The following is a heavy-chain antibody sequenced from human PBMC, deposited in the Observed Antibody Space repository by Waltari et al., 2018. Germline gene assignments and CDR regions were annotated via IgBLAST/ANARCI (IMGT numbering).Heavy chain of an antibody. Sequence: QVQLQESGPGLVKPSETLSLTCTVSGGSISSYYWSWIRQPAGKGLEWIGRIYTSGSTNYNPSLKSRVTMSVDTSKNQFSLKLSSVTAADTAGYYCARGRSYCSSTSCPNWFDPWGQGTLVTVSS. J-gene: IGHJ5*02. D-gene: IGHD2-2*01. V-gene: IGHV4-4*07. CDR2: IYTSGST. CDR1: GGSISSYY. CDR3: ARGRSYCSSTSCPNWFDP.